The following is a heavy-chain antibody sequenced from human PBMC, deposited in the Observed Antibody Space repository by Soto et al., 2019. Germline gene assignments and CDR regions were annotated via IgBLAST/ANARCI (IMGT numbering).Heavy chain of an antibody. Sequence: ILSCTASGFNTRFYSMSWVRQTPGKGLEWVAALSRSGGATYYADSVRGRFTISRDASKDTLFLQMSNLRAEDTALYYCSKGEMSTIRNSFDPWGQGTLVTVSS. J-gene: IGHJ5*02. CDR3: SKGEMSTIRNSFDP. CDR1: GFNTRFYS. CDR2: LSRSGGAT. D-gene: IGHD1-7*01. V-gene: IGHV3-23*01.